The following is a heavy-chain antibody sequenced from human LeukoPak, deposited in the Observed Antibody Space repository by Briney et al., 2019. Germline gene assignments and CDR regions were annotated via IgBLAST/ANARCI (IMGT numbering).Heavy chain of an antibody. CDR2: IYYSGST. D-gene: IGHD3-22*01. V-gene: IGHV4-59*12. Sequence: SETLSLTCTVSGGSISSYYWNWIRQPPGKGLEWIVYIYYSGSTNYNPSLKSRVTISVDKSKNQFSLKLSSVTAADTAVYYCARSMYYYDSSGYPDYWGQGTLVTVSS. CDR3: ARSMYYYDSSGYPDY. J-gene: IGHJ4*02. CDR1: GGSISSYY.